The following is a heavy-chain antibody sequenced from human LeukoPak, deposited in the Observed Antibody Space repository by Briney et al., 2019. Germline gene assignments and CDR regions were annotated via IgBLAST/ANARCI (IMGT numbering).Heavy chain of an antibody. CDR3: ARDRRSGTDYYYGMDV. CDR2: IWYDGSNK. J-gene: IGHJ6*04. CDR1: GFTFSSYG. Sequence: GGSLRLSCAASGFTFSSYGMHWVRQAPGKGLEWVAVIWYDGSNKYYADSVKGRFTISRDNSKNTLYLQMNSLRAEDTAVYYRARDRRSGTDYYYGMDVWGKGTTVTVSP. D-gene: IGHD1-1*01. V-gene: IGHV3-33*01.